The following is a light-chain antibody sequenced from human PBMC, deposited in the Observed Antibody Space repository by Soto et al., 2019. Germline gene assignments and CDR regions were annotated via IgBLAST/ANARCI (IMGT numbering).Light chain of an antibody. CDR2: DAS. Sequence: SGLTESPVTMTLSRGGRASLDCRASQSVSSYLAWYQQKPGQAPRLLVYDASNRATGIPARFSGSGSATDFTLTISSLETPDFAVYCCQQRSNWPPETFGQGTRLEIK. V-gene: IGKV3-11*01. J-gene: IGKJ5*01. CDR3: QQRSNWPPET. CDR1: QSVSSY.